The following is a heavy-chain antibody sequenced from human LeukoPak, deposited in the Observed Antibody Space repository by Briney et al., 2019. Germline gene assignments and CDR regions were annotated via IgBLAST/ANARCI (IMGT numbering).Heavy chain of an antibody. Sequence: GGSLRLSCTASGFTFGDYAMSWVRQAPGKGLEWVGLIRSKTFSETAEYAASVEGRFSISKDDSKTIAYLQMNSLKNEDTAVYYCTRGGIVSTIGYAFDIWGQGTMVTVSS. D-gene: IGHD5/OR15-5a*01. CDR3: TRGGIVSTIGYAFDI. CDR2: IRSKTFSETA. J-gene: IGHJ3*02. V-gene: IGHV3-49*04. CDR1: GFTFGDYA.